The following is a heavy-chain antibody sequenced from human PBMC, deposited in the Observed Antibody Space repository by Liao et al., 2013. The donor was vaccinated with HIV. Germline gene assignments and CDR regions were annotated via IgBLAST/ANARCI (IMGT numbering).Heavy chain of an antibody. Sequence: QVQLQESGSGLVKPSETLSLTCTVSHGSISSYYWSWIRQPPGKGLEWIGRLSTSGNTNYNPSLKSRVTISVDTSKNQFSLRLSSVTAADTAVYYCARNMGRLTGSAFDIWGQGTMVTVSS. CDR2: LSTSGNT. J-gene: IGHJ3*02. V-gene: IGHV4-4*08. D-gene: IGHD2-15*01. CDR3: ARNMGRLTGSAFDI. CDR1: HGSISSYY.